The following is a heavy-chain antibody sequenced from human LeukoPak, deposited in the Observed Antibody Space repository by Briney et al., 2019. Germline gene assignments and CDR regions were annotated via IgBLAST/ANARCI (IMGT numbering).Heavy chain of an antibody. V-gene: IGHV3-64*01. Sequence: GGSLRLSRAASGFPFSNFAMHWVRLAPGKGLEYVSGVSTGGDKTYYANSVKGRFTVSRDNSKNTVYLQMGSLRDEDMAVYYCARGRNDLSFLCLCYYGLDVWGQGTTVTVSS. D-gene: IGHD2/OR15-2a*01. CDR3: ARGRNDLSFLCLCYYGLDV. CDR1: GFPFSNFA. CDR2: VSTGGDKT. J-gene: IGHJ6*02.